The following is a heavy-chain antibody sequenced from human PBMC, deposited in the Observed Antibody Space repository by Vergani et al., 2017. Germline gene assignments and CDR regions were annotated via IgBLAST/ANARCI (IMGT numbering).Heavy chain of an antibody. CDR3: AKAGSVTSGSLQYNFYMDV. J-gene: IGHJ6*03. CDR2: ISNDGSKK. CDR1: GFSFSSHA. V-gene: IGHV3-30*18. Sequence: QVQLAESGGGRVKPGRSLRLFCAASGFSFSSHAIHWVRQAPGKGLELVAVISNDGSKKYYADSVKGRFTISRDNSNNTLDLQMNSLRTQDTAVYYCAKAGSVTSGSLQYNFYMDVWGKGTTVTVS. D-gene: IGHD3-10*01.